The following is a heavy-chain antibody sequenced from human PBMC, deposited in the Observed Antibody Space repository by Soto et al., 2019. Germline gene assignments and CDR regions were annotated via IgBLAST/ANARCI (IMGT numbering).Heavy chain of an antibody. D-gene: IGHD1-26*01. Sequence: EVQVVESGGGLVKPGGSLRLSCTFTFSMYSMNWVRQAPGKGLEWVASISSGSAYIQYAESVKGRFTISRNNAKNSLHLHMNSLRAADTAIYHCARDQGGSYDSWFDPRGQGTLVTVSS. CDR2: ISSGSAYI. CDR1: TFSMYS. J-gene: IGHJ5*02. CDR3: ARDQGGSYDSWFDP. V-gene: IGHV3-21*06.